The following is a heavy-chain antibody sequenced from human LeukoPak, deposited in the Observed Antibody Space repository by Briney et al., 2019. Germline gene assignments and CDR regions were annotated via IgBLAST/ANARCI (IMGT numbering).Heavy chain of an antibody. CDR2: ISSSGSTT. CDR3: ARDLVTVAADTDY. D-gene: IGHD6-19*01. CDR1: GFTFSSYE. Sequence: GGSLRLSCAASGFTFSSYEMNWVRQAPGKGLEWVSYISSSGSTTYYADSVKGRFTISRDNSKNMLYLQVKSLSVEDTAVYYCARDLVTVAADTDYWGQGTLVTVSS. J-gene: IGHJ4*02. V-gene: IGHV3-48*03.